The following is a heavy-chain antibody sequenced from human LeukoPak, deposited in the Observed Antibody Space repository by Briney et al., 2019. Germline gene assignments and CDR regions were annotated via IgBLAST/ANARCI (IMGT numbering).Heavy chain of an antibody. CDR3: ARDPFYDYVWGSEGDAFDI. CDR2: ISSRSSYI. D-gene: IGHD3-16*01. Sequence: GGSLRLSCAASGFTFSSYSMKWVRQAPGKGLEWVSSISSRSSYIYYADSVKGRFTISRDNAKNSLYLQMNSLRAEDTAVYYCARDPFYDYVWGSEGDAFDIWGQGTMVTVSS. J-gene: IGHJ3*02. V-gene: IGHV3-21*01. CDR1: GFTFSSYS.